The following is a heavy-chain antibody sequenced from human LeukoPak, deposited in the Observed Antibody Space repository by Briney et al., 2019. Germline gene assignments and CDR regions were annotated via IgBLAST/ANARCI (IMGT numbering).Heavy chain of an antibody. D-gene: IGHD2-2*01. CDR2: INPNNGGT. V-gene: IGHV1-2*02. Sequence: ASVKVPCKVSGYTFSDYYMHWVRQAPGQGLEWMGWINPNNGGTNSAQKFQGRVTMTRDTSISTAYMELSRLRSDDTAVYYCARSPIVVVPADDAFDIWGQGTMVTVSS. CDR1: GYTFSDYY. J-gene: IGHJ3*02. CDR3: ARSPIVVVPADDAFDI.